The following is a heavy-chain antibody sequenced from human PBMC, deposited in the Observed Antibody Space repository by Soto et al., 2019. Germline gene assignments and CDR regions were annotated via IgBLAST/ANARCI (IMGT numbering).Heavy chain of an antibody. CDR1: GASIGSGGFY. V-gene: IGHV4-31*03. CDR3: ARDGAVTYAMDV. J-gene: IGHJ6*02. D-gene: IGHD3-16*01. CDR2: IFDSGVT. Sequence: QVLLQESGPGLVKPSQTLSLTCTVSGASIGSGGFYWSWFRQHPGKGLAWIGYIFDSGVTYYHPPLKSRVTISLYTSPNQFSLTLNSVTAADPAVYYCARDGAVTYAMDVWGQGTTVTVSS.